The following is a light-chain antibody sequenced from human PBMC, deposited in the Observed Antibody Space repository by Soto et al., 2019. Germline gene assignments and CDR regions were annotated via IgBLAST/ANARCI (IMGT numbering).Light chain of an antibody. CDR3: QQYGPSPLYT. J-gene: IGKJ2*01. CDR2: ATY. V-gene: IGKV3-20*01. CDR1: QSVSSGY. Sequence: VLTQSPGTLSLSPGERATLSCRAGQSVSSGYLAWYQQKPGQAPRLLIYATYTRATGIPDRFSGSGSGTDFTLTLSRLQPEDVAVYYCQQYGPSPLYTFGQGTKLEIK.